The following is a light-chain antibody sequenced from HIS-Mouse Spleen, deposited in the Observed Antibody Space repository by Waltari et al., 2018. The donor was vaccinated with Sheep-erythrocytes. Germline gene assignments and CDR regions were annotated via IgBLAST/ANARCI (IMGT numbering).Light chain of an antibody. CDR3: CSYAGSSTPWV. CDR1: SSDVGSYNL. CDR2: EGS. Sequence: QSVLTHPASVSGSPGPSITISCTGTSSDVGSYNLVSWYQQHPGKAPKLMIYEGSKRPSGVSNRFAGSKSGNTASLTISGLQAEDEADYYCCSYAGSSTPWVFGGGTKLTVL. V-gene: IGLV2-23*01. J-gene: IGLJ3*02.